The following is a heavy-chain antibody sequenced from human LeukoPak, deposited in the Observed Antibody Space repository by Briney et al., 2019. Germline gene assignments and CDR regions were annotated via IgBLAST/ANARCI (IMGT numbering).Heavy chain of an antibody. Sequence: GGSLRLSCAACGFTFSSYAMHWVRQAPGKGLEWVAVISYDGSNKYYADSVKGRFTISRDNSKNTLYLQMNSLRAEDTAVYYCPRDRYYDFWSAYFGYWGQGTLVTVSS. CDR3: PRDRYYDFWSAYFGY. V-gene: IGHV3-30-3*01. CDR2: ISYDGSNK. CDR1: GFTFSSYA. J-gene: IGHJ4*02. D-gene: IGHD3-3*01.